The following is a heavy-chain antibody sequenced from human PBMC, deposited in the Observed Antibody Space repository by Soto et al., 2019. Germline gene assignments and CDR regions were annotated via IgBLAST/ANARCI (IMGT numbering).Heavy chain of an antibody. V-gene: IGHV1-58*01. J-gene: IGHJ4*02. CDR3: AADSGYYGSGSLDY. CDR1: GFTFTSSA. D-gene: IGHD3-10*01. Sequence: GASVKVSCKASGFTFTSSAVQWVRQARGQRLEWIGWIVVGSGNTNYAQKFQERVTITRDMSTSTAYMELSSLRSEDTAVYYCAADSGYYGSGSLDYWGQGTLVTVSS. CDR2: IVVGSGNT.